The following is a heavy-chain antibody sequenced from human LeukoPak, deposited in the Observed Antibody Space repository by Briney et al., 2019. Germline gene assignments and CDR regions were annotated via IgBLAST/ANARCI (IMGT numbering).Heavy chain of an antibody. Sequence: GGSLRLSCSASGFTLSTYAMHWVRQAPGKGLEWVAVISYDGSNEYYADSVKGRFTISRDNSKNTLYLQMNSLRVEDTAVYYCARVLNYYDSSGYYFSYWGQGTLVTVSS. D-gene: IGHD3-22*01. J-gene: IGHJ4*02. V-gene: IGHV3-30-3*01. CDR3: ARVLNYYDSSGYYFSY. CDR2: ISYDGSNE. CDR1: GFTLSTYA.